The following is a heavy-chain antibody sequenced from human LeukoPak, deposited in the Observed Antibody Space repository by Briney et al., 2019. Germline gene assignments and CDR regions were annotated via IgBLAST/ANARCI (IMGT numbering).Heavy chain of an antibody. Sequence: GGSLLLSCAASGFTFSSYEMNWVRQAPGKGLEWVSYISSSGSTIYYADSVKGRFTISRDNAKNSLYLQMNSLRAEDTAVYYCARGDLYYGSGSYPTPIFDYWGQGTLVTVSS. CDR2: ISSSGSTI. V-gene: IGHV3-48*03. CDR3: ARGDLYYGSGSYPTPIFDY. J-gene: IGHJ4*02. CDR1: GFTFSSYE. D-gene: IGHD3-10*01.